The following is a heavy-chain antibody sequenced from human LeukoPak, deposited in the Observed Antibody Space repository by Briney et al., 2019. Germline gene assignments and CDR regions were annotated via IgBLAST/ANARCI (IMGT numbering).Heavy chain of an antibody. V-gene: IGHV4-59*11. J-gene: IGHJ4*02. CDR1: GGSISSHY. CDR3: AKDSRATMVRGVMFDY. CDR2: IYYGGST. Sequence: SETLSLTCTVSGGSISSHYWSWIRQPPGKGLEWIGYIYYGGSTNYNPSLKSRVTISVDTSKNQFSLKLSSVTAADTALYYCAKDSRATMVRGVMFDYWGQGTLVTVSS. D-gene: IGHD3-10*01.